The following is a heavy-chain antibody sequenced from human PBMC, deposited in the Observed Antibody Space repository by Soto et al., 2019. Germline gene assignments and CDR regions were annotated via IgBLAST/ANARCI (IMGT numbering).Heavy chain of an antibody. J-gene: IGHJ6*02. D-gene: IGHD6-6*01. Sequence: PRGSLKISRKGSGYSFSTYWIGWVRQIPVKSLEWMGTIYPGDSDTRYSPSFQGQVTISADKSISTAYLQWSSLKASDTAMYYCASSIAARPSSYYYYYGMDVWGQGTTVTVSS. V-gene: IGHV5-51*01. CDR1: GYSFSTYW. CDR2: IYPGDSDT. CDR3: ASSIAARPSSYYYYYGMDV.